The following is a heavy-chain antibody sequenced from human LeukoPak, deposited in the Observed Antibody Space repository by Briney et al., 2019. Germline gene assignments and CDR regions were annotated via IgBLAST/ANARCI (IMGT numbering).Heavy chain of an antibody. V-gene: IGHV3-53*01. D-gene: IGHD5-24*01. CDR3: ARTFRSGDGYKVGYFDY. J-gene: IGHJ4*02. CDR1: GFTFSDNY. CDR2: IYTSGNS. Sequence: PGGSLRLSCAASGFTFSDNYMSWVRQAPGKGLEWVSLIYTSGNSYYADSVKGRFTISRDNSKNTLFLQMNSLRAEDTAVYYCARTFRSGDGYKVGYFDYWGQGTLVTVSP.